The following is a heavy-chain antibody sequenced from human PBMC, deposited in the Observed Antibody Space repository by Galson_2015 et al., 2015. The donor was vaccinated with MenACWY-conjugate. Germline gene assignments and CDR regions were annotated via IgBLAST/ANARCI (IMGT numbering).Heavy chain of an antibody. V-gene: IGHV3-23*01. CDR2: IDGSDGST. Sequence: SLRLSCAASGFTFSSYAMSWVRQAPGKGLEWLSTIDGSDGSTFYADSVRGRFTISRDNSKNTLYLQMNSLRAEDTAVYYCAKPDPMIGDRGRLDYWGKGTLVTVSS. D-gene: IGHD2-21*01. CDR3: AKPDPMIGDRGRLDY. J-gene: IGHJ4*02. CDR1: GFTFSSYA.